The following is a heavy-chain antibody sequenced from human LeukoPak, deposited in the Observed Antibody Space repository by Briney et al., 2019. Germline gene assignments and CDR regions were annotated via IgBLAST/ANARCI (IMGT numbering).Heavy chain of an antibody. V-gene: IGHV3-30*02. CDR1: GFTFSNYG. CDR2: IRNDGGSK. J-gene: IGHJ4*02. D-gene: IGHD2-15*01. CDR3: AKDLRYCSGSNCYSTYFDY. Sequence: PGGSLRLSCAASGFTFSNYGMHWVRQAPGKGLEWVAFIRNDGGSKYYGDSVKGRFTISRDNSKNTVNLQMSSLRTEDTATYYCAKDLRYCSGSNCYSTYFDYWGQGTLITVSS.